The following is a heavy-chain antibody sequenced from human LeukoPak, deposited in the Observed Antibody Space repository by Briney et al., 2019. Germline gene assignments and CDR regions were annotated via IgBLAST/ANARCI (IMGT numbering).Heavy chain of an antibody. J-gene: IGHJ6*03. V-gene: IGHV3-7*01. CDR1: GFTFSNYW. Sequence: GGSLRLSCAASGFTFSNYWMTWVRHAPGKGLEWVGDIKQDGSEKLYGNFVRGRFTISRDNAKMSLLLQMNSLRAEDTAVYYCARDNGVVHGVYYMDVWGKGTTVTVS. CDR3: ARDNGVVHGVYYMDV. CDR2: IKQDGSEK. D-gene: IGHD3-3*01.